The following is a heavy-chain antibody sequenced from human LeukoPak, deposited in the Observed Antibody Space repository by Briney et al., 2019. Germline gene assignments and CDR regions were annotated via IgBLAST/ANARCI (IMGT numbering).Heavy chain of an antibody. D-gene: IGHD3-22*01. J-gene: IGHJ4*02. Sequence: GGSLRLSCVGSGFSVRTSYMSWVRQAPGKGLEWLAAINIDGSTYYADSVKGRFTISRDNSKNTLYLQMNSLRAEDTAVYYCAKHYDSSYYDYWGQGTLVTVSS. CDR2: INIDGST. CDR3: AKHYDSSYYDY. V-gene: IGHV3-53*01. CDR1: GFSVRTSY.